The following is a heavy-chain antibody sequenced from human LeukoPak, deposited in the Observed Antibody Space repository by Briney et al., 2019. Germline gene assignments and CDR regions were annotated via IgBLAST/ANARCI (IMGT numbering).Heavy chain of an antibody. D-gene: IGHD5-24*01. J-gene: IGHJ3*01. CDR2: IYYSGST. Sequence: PSETLSLTCTVSGGSISSHYWSWIRQPPGKGLEWIGYIYYSGSTNYNPSLKSRVTISVDTSKNQFSLKLSSVTAADTAVYYCARDQDGRTAFDFWGQGTMVTVSS. CDR3: ARDQDGRTAFDF. CDR1: GGSISSHY. V-gene: IGHV4-59*11.